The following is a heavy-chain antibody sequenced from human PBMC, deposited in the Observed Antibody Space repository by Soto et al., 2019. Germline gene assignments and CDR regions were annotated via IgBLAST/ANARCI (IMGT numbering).Heavy chain of an antibody. Sequence: ASVKVSCKASGYTFTSYAMHRVRQAPGQRLEWMGWINAGNGNTKYSQKFQGRVTITRDTSASTAYMELSSLRSEDTAVYYCASGTTAGDYAYYYYYGMDVWGQGTTVTVS. V-gene: IGHV1-3*01. CDR1: GYTFTSYA. CDR3: ASGTTAGDYAYYYYYGMDV. D-gene: IGHD4-17*01. J-gene: IGHJ6*02. CDR2: INAGNGNT.